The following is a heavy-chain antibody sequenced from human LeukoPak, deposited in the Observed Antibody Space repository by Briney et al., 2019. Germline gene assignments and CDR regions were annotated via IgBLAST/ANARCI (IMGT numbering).Heavy chain of an antibody. V-gene: IGHV5-51*01. D-gene: IGHD3-22*01. CDR1: GYSFTSYW. CDR3: ARSPNYDNSGS. J-gene: IGHJ4*02. Sequence: GESLKISRKGSGYSFTSYWIGWVRQMPGKGLERMGVIYPGDSDTRYSPSFQGQVTISADKSISTAYLQWSSLKASDTAMYYCARSPNYDNSGSWGQGTLVTVSS. CDR2: IYPGDSDT.